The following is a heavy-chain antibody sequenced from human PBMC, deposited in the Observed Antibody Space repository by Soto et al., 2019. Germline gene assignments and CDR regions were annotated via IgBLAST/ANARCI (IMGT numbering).Heavy chain of an antibody. D-gene: IGHD2-8*01. CDR2: IYYSGST. V-gene: IGHV4-59*01. Sequence: SETLSLTCTVSGGSISSYYWSWIRQPPGKGLEWIGYIYYSGSTNYNPSLKSRVTISVDTSKNQFSLKLSSVTAADTAVYYCARTSCTNGVCPVTFDYWGQGTLVTVS. CDR1: GGSISSYY. CDR3: ARTSCTNGVCPVTFDY. J-gene: IGHJ4*02.